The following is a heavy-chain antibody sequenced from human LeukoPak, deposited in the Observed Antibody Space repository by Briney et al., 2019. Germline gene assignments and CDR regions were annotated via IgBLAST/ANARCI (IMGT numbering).Heavy chain of an antibody. Sequence: GASVKVSCKASGGTFSSYAISWVRQAPGQGLEWMGGIIPIFGTANYAQKFQGRVTITADESTSPAYMELSSLRSEDTAVYYCARWQGEGNWFDPWGQGTLVTVSS. J-gene: IGHJ5*02. CDR3: ARWQGEGNWFDP. V-gene: IGHV1-69*13. CDR2: IIPIFGTA. D-gene: IGHD3-10*01. CDR1: GGTFSSYA.